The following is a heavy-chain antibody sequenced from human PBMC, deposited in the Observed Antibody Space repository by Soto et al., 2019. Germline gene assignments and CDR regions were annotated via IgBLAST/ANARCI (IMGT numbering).Heavy chain of an antibody. CDR3: AKDFKVSGSHYGTLNYYYGMDV. Sequence: EGSLRLSCAASRFTFSTYGMQWVRQAPGKGLEWVAVISYDGYLKYYVDAVKGRFTVARDNSKNTLLLEMNSLRVEDTAVYFCAKDFKVSGSHYGTLNYYYGMDVWGQGTTVTV. J-gene: IGHJ6*02. D-gene: IGHD3-10*01. CDR2: ISYDGYLK. V-gene: IGHV3-30*18. CDR1: RFTFSTYG.